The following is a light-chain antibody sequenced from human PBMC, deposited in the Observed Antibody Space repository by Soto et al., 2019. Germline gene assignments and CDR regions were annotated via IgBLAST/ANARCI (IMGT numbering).Light chain of an antibody. J-gene: IGKJ4*01. CDR1: QSVSSS. CDR2: DAS. Sequence: EIVLTQSPATLSLSPGERSTLYCRASQSVSSSLAWYQQKPGQAPRLLIYDASHRATGIPARFSGSGSGTDFTLTISSLEPEDFAVYYCQQRSTWPALTFGGGTKVEI. V-gene: IGKV3-11*01. CDR3: QQRSTWPALT.